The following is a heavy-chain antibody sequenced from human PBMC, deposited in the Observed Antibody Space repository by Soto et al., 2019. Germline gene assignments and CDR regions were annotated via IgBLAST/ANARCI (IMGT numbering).Heavy chain of an antibody. CDR1: GFTFSSYA. CDR3: AQQPGYYDYVWGAPFDI. CDR2: ISGSGGDS. D-gene: IGHD3-16*01. Sequence: GGSLRLSCAASGFTFSSYAMSWVRQAPGKGLEWVSTISGSGGDSYYADSVKGRFTISRDNSKNTLYLQMNSLRAEDTAVYYCAQQPGYYDYVWGAPFDIWGQGTMVTVSS. V-gene: IGHV3-23*01. J-gene: IGHJ3*02.